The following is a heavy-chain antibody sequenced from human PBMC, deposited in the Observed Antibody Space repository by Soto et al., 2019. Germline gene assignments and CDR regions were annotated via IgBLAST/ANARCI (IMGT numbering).Heavy chain of an antibody. D-gene: IGHD3-22*01. CDR3: ASLTYYDSSGYYYPGNWFDP. V-gene: IGHV4-59*01. CDR1: GGSISSYY. Sequence: PSETLSLTCTVSGGSISSYYWSWIRQPPGKGLEWIGYIYYSGSTNYNPSLKSRVTISVDTSKNQFSLKLSSVTAADTAVYYCASLTYYDSSGYYYPGNWFDPWGKGTLVT. J-gene: IGHJ5*02. CDR2: IYYSGST.